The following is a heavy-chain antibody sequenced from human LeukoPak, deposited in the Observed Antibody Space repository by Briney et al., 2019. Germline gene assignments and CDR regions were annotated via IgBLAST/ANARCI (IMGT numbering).Heavy chain of an antibody. D-gene: IGHD5-18*01. CDR2: ISGSAHKI. Sequence: GGSLRLSCVASGITFSNYAVSWVRQAPEKGLDWVSVISGSAHKIRYADSVKGRFTISRDNSENIVYLQMNNLRVEDTAVYYCAGRPTGYCSGYIHWGQGTLVTVSS. CDR3: AGRPTGYCSGYIH. V-gene: IGHV3-23*01. CDR1: GITFSNYA. J-gene: IGHJ4*02.